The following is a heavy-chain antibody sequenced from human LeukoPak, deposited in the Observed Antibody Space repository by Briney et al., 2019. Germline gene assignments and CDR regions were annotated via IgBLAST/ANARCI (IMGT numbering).Heavy chain of an antibody. CDR2: INPNSGGT. D-gene: IGHD2-21*01. V-gene: IGHV1-2*02. Sequence: ASVKVSCKASGYTFTGYYIHWVRQAPGQGLEWMGWINPNSGGTIYAQKLQGRVTMTRDTSISTAYMELSRLRSDDTAVYYCARDYCGGDCYYDYWGQGTLVTVSS. CDR1: GYTFTGYY. CDR3: ARDYCGGDCYYDY. J-gene: IGHJ4*02.